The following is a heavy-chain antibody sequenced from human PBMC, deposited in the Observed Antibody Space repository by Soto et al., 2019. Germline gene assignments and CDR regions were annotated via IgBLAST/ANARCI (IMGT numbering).Heavy chain of an antibody. CDR1: GGSVSSGSYY. D-gene: IGHD2-21*02. V-gene: IGHV4-61*01. CDR3: ARDRFACGGDCSYYYEMDV. J-gene: IGHJ6*02. Sequence: PSETLSLTCTVSGGSVSSGSYYWSWIRQPPGKGLEWIGYIYYSGSTNYNPSLKSRVTISVDTSKNQFSLKLSSVTAADTVVYYCARDRFACGGDCSYYYEMDVGYQETTVTVSS. CDR2: IYYSGST.